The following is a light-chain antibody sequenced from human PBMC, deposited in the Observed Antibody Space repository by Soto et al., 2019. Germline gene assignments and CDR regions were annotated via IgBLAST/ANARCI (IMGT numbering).Light chain of an antibody. Sequence: DIQLTQSPYFLSASVGDRVTITCRASQGIGSYLAWYQQKPGKAPKLLISGASTLQSGVPSRFSGSGSGTEFTLTISSLQPEDFATYYCLRHDLYPWTFGEGTKVVIK. V-gene: IGKV1-9*01. J-gene: IGKJ1*01. CDR2: GAS. CDR1: QGIGSY. CDR3: LRHDLYPWT.